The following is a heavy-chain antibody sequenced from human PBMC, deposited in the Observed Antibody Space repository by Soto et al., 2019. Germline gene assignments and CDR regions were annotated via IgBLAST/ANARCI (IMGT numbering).Heavy chain of an antibody. V-gene: IGHV1-18*01. J-gene: IGHJ3*01. D-gene: IGHD3-16*01. CDR3: ARGQTVGDF. Sequence: QVQLVQSGAEVRKPGASVKVSCKAAGYSFTSYGITWVRQAPGQGLEWMGGTYKSNTNYAQKVQGRVTMTTDTSTSTAYMELRSLTSDDTAVYYCARGQTVGDFWGQGTLVTVSS. CDR2: TYKSNT. CDR1: GYSFTSYG.